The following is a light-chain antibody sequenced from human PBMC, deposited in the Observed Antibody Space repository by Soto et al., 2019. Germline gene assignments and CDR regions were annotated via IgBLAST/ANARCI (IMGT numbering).Light chain of an antibody. CDR2: DAS. J-gene: IGKJ4*01. CDR3: QQYNSYPLP. CDR1: QSISSW. Sequence: DIQMTQSPSTLSASVGDRVTITCRASQSISSWLAWYQQKPGKAPKLLIYDASSLESGVPSRFSGSGAGTEFTLTISSLHPDDFATYYCQQYNSYPLPFGGGTK. V-gene: IGKV1-5*01.